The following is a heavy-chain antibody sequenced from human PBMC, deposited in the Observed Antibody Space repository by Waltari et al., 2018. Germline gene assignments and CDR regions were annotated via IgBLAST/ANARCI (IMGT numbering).Heavy chain of an antibody. Sequence: EVQLVQSGAEVKKPGESLKISCKGSGYSFTSYWIGWVRQMPGKGLGWMGIIYPGDADTRYSPSFQGQVTIAADKSISTAYLQWGSLKASDTAMYYCARHWSIEYSSSSGAFDIWGQGTMVTVSS. CDR2: IYPGDADT. V-gene: IGHV5-51*01. D-gene: IGHD6-6*01. J-gene: IGHJ3*02. CDR3: ARHWSIEYSSSSGAFDI. CDR1: GYSFTSYW.